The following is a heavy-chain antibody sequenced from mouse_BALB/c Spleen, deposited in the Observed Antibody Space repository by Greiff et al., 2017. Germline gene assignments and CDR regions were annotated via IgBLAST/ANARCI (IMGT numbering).Heavy chain of an antibody. CDR2: ISSGSSTI. V-gene: IGHV5-17*02. J-gene: IGHJ4*01. D-gene: IGHD1-1*01. CDR1: GFTFSSFG. Sequence: EVNVVESGGGLVQPGGSRKLSCAASGFTFSSFGMHWVRQAPEKGLEWVAYISSGSSTIYYADTVKGRFTISRDNPKNTLFLQMTSLRSEDTAMYYCARLYGYAMDYWGQGTSVTVSS. CDR3: ARLYGYAMDY.